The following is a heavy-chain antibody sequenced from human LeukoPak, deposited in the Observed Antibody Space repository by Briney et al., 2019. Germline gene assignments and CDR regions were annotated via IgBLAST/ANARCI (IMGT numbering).Heavy chain of an antibody. V-gene: IGHV1-8*01. Sequence: ASVKVSCKASVYTFTSYDINWVPQATRQGREWMGCMNPNSCNTGYAQKFQGRVTMTRNTSISTAYMELSSLRSEDTAVYYCARIPRRAIAARFGYYFDYWGQGTLVTVSS. CDR1: VYTFTSYD. J-gene: IGHJ4*02. D-gene: IGHD6-6*01. CDR2: MNPNSCNT. CDR3: ARIPRRAIAARFGYYFDY.